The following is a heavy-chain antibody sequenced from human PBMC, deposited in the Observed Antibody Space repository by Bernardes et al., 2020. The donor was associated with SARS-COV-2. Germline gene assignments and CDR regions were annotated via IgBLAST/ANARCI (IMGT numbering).Heavy chain of an antibody. D-gene: IGHD3-22*01. CDR1: GGSISSSNYY. J-gene: IGHJ3*02. CDR2: IYSTGSS. Sequence: SETLSLTCTVSGGSISSSNYYWGWIRQPPGKGLEWIGSIYSTGSSYYNPSLQSRVRASVDTSKNQFSLKLSSVTAADTAVYYCARIKVPVYYDSSGNSAFDIWGQGTTVTVSS. V-gene: IGHV4-39*01. CDR3: ARIKVPVYYDSSGNSAFDI.